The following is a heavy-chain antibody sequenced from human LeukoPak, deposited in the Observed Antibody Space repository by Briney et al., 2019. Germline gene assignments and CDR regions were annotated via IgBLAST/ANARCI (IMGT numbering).Heavy chain of an antibody. CDR2: IRYDGSNK. D-gene: IGHD1-26*01. J-gene: IGHJ4*02. CDR1: GFTFSSYG. CDR3: ARKGSGRHPEVKFDY. Sequence: GGSLRLSCAASGFTFSSYGMHWVRQAPGKGLEWVAFIRYDGSNKYYADSVKGRFTISRDNSKNTLYLQMNSLRAEDTAVYYCARKGSGRHPEVKFDYWGQGTLVTVSP. V-gene: IGHV3-30*02.